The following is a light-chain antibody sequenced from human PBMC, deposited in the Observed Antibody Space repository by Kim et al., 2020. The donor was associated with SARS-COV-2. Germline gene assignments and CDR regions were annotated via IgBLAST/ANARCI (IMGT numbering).Light chain of an antibody. Sequence: LSPGERHPHSVRASQGVGSNYLARSPQKPGQAPRLVMYGAPSRATDIPDRFSGSGSGTDFPLTINRLEPEDFAVYYCHQYGDSPDTFGQGTKLEI. CDR2: GAP. CDR3: HQYGDSPDT. J-gene: IGKJ2*01. V-gene: IGKV3-20*01. CDR1: QGVGSNY.